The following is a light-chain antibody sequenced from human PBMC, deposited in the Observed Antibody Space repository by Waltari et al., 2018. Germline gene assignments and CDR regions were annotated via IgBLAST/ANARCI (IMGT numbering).Light chain of an antibody. CDR1: QSSFYNFNSKTY. CDR2: WAS. Sequence: DIVMPQSPDSLAGSLGSRATITCTSGQSSFYNFNSKTYLAWYQQNPGQPPKLLISWASIRESGVPDRFSGSGSGTDFALTISSLQAEDVAVYYCQQYYTNPITFGPGTKLEIK. CDR3: QQYYTNPIT. V-gene: IGKV4-1*01. J-gene: IGKJ3*01.